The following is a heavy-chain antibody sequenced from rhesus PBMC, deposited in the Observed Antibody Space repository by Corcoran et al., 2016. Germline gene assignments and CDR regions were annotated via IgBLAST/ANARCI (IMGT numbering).Heavy chain of an antibody. CDR2: INTGGGST. V-gene: IGHV3-8*01. CDR1: GFTFGSYG. Sequence: EVQLVESGGGLVQPGGSLRLSCAASGFTFGSYGMHWARQSPGKGLEWVSAINTGGGSTGYKDSVKGRFTISGENAKNTLYLQMDSLRAEDTAVYYCATGTRNAFDFWGQGLRVTVSS. J-gene: IGHJ3*01. D-gene: IGHD3-9*01. CDR3: ATGTRNAFDF.